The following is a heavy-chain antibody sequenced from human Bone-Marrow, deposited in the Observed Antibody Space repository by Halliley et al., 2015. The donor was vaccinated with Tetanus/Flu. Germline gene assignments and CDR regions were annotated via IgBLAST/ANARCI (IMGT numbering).Heavy chain of an antibody. Sequence: WVSGISETGDRTYYADSGKGRFTISRDNSKNTLFLQIHNLRVEDTALYFCAKDTIASPPGWFDPWGPGTRVSVSS. CDR3: AKDTIASPPGWFDP. J-gene: IGHJ5*02. CDR2: ISETGDRT. V-gene: IGHV3-23*01. D-gene: IGHD2-2*01.